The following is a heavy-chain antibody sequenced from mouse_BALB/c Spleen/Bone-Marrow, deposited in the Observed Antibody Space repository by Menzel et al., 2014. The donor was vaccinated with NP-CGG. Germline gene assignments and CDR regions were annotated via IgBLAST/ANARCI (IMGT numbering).Heavy chain of an antibody. Sequence: EVKLVESGGGLVQPGGSLRLSCATSGFTFTDYYMSWVRQPPGKALEWLGFIRNKANGYTTEYSASVKGRFTISGDNSQSILYLQMNTLRAEDSATYYCARWLLRAMDYWGQGTSVTVSS. CDR2: IRNKANGYTT. CDR1: GFTFTDYY. V-gene: IGHV7-3*02. J-gene: IGHJ4*01. D-gene: IGHD2-3*01. CDR3: ARWLLRAMDY.